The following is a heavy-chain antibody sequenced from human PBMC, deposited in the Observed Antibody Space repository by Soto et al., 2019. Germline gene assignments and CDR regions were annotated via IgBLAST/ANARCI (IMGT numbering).Heavy chain of an antibody. CDR1: GFTFSNYA. J-gene: IGHJ4*02. Sequence: QVQLVESGGGVVQPGRSLRLSCAASGFTFSNYAIHWVRQAPGKGLEWVAVISYDGSNKCYADSVKGRFTISRDNSKTTLYLQMSSLRAEDTAVYYCAGADGFWRAINYWGQGTLV. CDR2: ISYDGSNK. CDR3: AGADGFWRAINY. D-gene: IGHD3-3*01. V-gene: IGHV3-30-3*01.